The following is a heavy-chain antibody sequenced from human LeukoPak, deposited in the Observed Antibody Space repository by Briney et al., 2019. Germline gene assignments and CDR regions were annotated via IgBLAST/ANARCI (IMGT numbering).Heavy chain of an antibody. CDR3: ARGPGYCSGDSCSLWWFDP. CDR1: GGSFSDYY. Sequence: KPSETLSLTCAVYGGSFSDYYWSWIRQPPGKGQEWIGEINHSGSTNYNPSLKSRVTISVDTSKNQFSLKLSSVTAADTAVYCCARGPGYCSGDSCSLWWFDPWGQGTLVTVSS. V-gene: IGHV4-34*01. D-gene: IGHD2-15*01. J-gene: IGHJ5*02. CDR2: INHSGST.